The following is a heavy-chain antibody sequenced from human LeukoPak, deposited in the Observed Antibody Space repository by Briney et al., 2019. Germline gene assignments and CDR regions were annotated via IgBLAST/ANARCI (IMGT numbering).Heavy chain of an antibody. Sequence: GGSLRLSCAASGFTFSSYAMSWVRKAPGKGREGVSAIGGSGGSTYYADSVKGRFTISRDNSKNTLYLQMNSLRAEDTAVYYCAKDLGEMYYDILTGPTGDYWGQGTLVTVSS. CDR3: AKDLGEMYYDILTGPTGDY. V-gene: IGHV3-23*01. CDR1: GFTFSSYA. D-gene: IGHD3-9*01. J-gene: IGHJ4*02. CDR2: IGGSGGST.